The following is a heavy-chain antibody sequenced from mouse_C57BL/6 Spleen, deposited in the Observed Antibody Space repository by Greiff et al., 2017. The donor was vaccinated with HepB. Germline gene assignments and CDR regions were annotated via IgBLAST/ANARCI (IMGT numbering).Heavy chain of an antibody. CDR1: GFTFSDYY. D-gene: IGHD2-1*01. J-gene: IGHJ4*01. Sequence: EVMLVESEGGLVQPGSSMKLSCTASGFTFSDYYMAWVRQVPEKGLEWVANINYDGSSTYYLDSLKSRFIISRDNAKNILYLQMSSLKSEDTATYYCAREEGNGAMDYWGQGTSVTVSS. V-gene: IGHV5-16*01. CDR3: AREEGNGAMDY. CDR2: INYDGSST.